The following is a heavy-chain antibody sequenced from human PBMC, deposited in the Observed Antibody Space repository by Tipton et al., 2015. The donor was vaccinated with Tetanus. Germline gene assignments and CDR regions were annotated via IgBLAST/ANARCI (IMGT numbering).Heavy chain of an antibody. V-gene: IGHV4-31*03. CDR1: GASINAGGYL. D-gene: IGHD1-26*01. CDR2: IYYTALT. CDR3: ARGLPREPWYFDY. Sequence: TLSLTCTVSGASINAGGYLWTWVRQHSGKGLEWIGNIYYTALTSCTPSLSGRVTISVDTSKNQFSLSLTSVTAADTAVYYCARGLPREPWYFDYWGQGNLVTVSS. J-gene: IGHJ4*02.